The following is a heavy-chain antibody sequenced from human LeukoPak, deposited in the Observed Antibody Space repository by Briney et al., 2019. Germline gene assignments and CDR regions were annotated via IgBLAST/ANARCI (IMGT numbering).Heavy chain of an antibody. CDR2: TRNKANSYTT. D-gene: IGHD1-26*01. J-gene: IGHJ4*02. V-gene: IGHV3-72*01. Sequence: GGSLRLSCAASGFTFSDHYMDWVRQAPGKGLEWVGRTRNKANSYTTEYAASVKGRFTISRDDSKNSLYLQMNSLKTEDTAAYYCAMARGSYDYWGQGTLVTVSS. CDR1: GFTFSDHY. CDR3: AMARGSYDY.